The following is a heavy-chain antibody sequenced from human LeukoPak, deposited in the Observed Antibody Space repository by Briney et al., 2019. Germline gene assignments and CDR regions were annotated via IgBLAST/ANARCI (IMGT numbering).Heavy chain of an antibody. CDR3: ATPRCSTSCYGEGRYYYYMDV. J-gene: IGHJ6*03. V-gene: IGHV1-69*06. CDR1: GYTFTGYY. D-gene: IGHD2-2*01. CDR2: IIPIFGTA. Sequence: EASVKVSCKASGYTFTGYYVHWVRQAPGQGLEWMGGIIPIFGTANYAQKFQGRVTITADKSTSTAYMELSSLRSEDTAVYYCATPRCSTSCYGEGRYYYYMDVWGKGTTVTVSS.